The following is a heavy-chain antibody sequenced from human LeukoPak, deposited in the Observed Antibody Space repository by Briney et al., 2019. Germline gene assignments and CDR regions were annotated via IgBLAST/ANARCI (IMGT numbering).Heavy chain of an antibody. J-gene: IGHJ4*02. V-gene: IGHV3-23*01. CDR2: ISGSGGST. CDR1: GFTFSSYA. D-gene: IGHD3-22*01. Sequence: GGSLRLSCAASGFTFSSYAMSWVRQAPGKGLEWVSAISGSGGSTYYADSVKGRFTISRDNSKNTLYLQMNSLRTEDTAVYYCVKAVMVALAELGYWGQGTLVTVSS. CDR3: VKAVMVALAELGY.